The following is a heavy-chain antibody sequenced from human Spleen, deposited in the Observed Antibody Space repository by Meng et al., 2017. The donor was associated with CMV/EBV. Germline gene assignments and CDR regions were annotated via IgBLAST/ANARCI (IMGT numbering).Heavy chain of an antibody. CDR1: GGSISSSSYY. CDR2: IYYSGST. CDR3: ARAVDQDAFDI. D-gene: IGHD2-2*01. Sequence: GSLRLSCTVSGGSISSSSYYWGWIRQPPGKGLEWIGSIYYSGSTYYHPSLKSRVTISVDTSKNQFSLKLSSVTAADTAVYYCARAVDQDAFDIWGQGTMVTVSS. J-gene: IGHJ3*02. V-gene: IGHV4-39*01.